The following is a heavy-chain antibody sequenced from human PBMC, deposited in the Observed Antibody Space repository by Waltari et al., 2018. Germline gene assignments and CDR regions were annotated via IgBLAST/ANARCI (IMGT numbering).Heavy chain of an antibody. CDR2: IRSKPNNYAT. CDR1: GFTFRGST. V-gene: IGHV3-73*01. CDR3: TGGAVTGTDF. J-gene: IGHJ4*02. Sequence: EVQVVESGGGLVQPGGSLKLSCAPYGFTFRGSTIHWVRQTSGKGLEWIGRIRSKPNNYATRYTASVEGRFTISRDDSENTAYLQMSSLMTEDTAVYYCTGGAVTGTDFWGQGTLVTVSS. D-gene: IGHD6-13*01.